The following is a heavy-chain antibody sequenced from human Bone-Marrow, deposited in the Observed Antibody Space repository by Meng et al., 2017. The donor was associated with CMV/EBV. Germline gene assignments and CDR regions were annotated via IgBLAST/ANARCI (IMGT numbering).Heavy chain of an antibody. D-gene: IGHD2-15*01. CDR2: IKQDGSEK. CDR1: GFTFSSYW. V-gene: IGHV3-7*01. Sequence: GESLKISCAASGFTFSSYWMSWVRQAPGKGLEWVANIKQDGSEKYYVDSVKGRFTISRDNAKNSLYLQMNRLRAEDTAVYYCARVVVVAATQGRTGWFDPWGQGTLVTVSS. CDR3: ARVVVVAATQGRTGWFDP. J-gene: IGHJ5*02.